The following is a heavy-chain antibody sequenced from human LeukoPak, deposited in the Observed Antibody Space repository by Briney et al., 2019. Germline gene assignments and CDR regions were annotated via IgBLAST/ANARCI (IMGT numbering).Heavy chain of an antibody. V-gene: IGHV1-69*13. J-gene: IGHJ6*02. D-gene: IGHD2-2*01. CDR3: ARDLGDIVVAPAAIGDYYYYGMDV. CDR2: IIPIFGTA. Sequence: SVKVSCKASGGTFSSYAISWVRQAPGQGLEWMGGIIPIFGTANYAQKFQGRVTITADESTSTAYMELSSLRSEDTAVYYCARDLGDIVVAPAAIGDYYYYGMDVWGQGTTVTVSS. CDR1: GGTFSSYA.